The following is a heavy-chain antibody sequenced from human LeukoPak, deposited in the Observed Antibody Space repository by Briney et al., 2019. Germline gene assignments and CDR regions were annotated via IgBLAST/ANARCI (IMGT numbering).Heavy chain of an antibody. V-gene: IGHV3-23*01. D-gene: IGHD3-10*01. J-gene: IGHJ5*02. Sequence: PGGSLRLSCAASGFTFSSYAMSWVRQAPGKGLEWVSAMSGSGGSTYYADSVKGRFTISRDNSKNTLYLQMNSLRAEDTAVYYCAKRLYYYGSGSYYLEPWGQGTLVTVSS. CDR1: GFTFSSYA. CDR2: MSGSGGST. CDR3: AKRLYYYGSGSYYLEP.